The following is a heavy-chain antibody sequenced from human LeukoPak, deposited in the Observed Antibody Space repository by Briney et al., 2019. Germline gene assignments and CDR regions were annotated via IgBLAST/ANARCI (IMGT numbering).Heavy chain of an antibody. CDR1: GYTFTSYA. CDR2: INAGNGNT. V-gene: IGHV1-3*01. J-gene: IGHJ4*02. Sequence: ASVKVSCKASGYTFTSYAMHWVRQASGQRLEWMGWINAGNGNTKYSQKFQGRVTITRDTSASTAYMELSSLRSEDTAVYYCARDGYSSGWYQIPFDYWGQGTLVTVSS. D-gene: IGHD6-19*01. CDR3: ARDGYSSGWYQIPFDY.